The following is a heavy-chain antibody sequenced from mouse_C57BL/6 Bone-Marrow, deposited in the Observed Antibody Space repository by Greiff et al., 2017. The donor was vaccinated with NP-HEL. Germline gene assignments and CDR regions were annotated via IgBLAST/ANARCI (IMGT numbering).Heavy chain of an antibody. Sequence: VQLQQSGPVLVKPGASVKMSCKASGYTFTDYYMNWVKQSHGKSLEWIGVINPYNGGTSYNQKFKGKATLTVDKSSSTAYMEITSLTSEDSAVYYCASLDGYIAYWGQGTLVTVSA. CDR3: ASLDGYIAY. CDR2: INPYNGGT. D-gene: IGHD2-3*01. CDR1: GYTFTDYY. V-gene: IGHV1-19*01. J-gene: IGHJ3*01.